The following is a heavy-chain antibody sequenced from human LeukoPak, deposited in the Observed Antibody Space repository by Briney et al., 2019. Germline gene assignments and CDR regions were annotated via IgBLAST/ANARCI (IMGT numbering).Heavy chain of an antibody. Sequence: GRSLRLSCAASGFTFSNYSMHWARQAPGKGLEWVAFMSYDGSNQSYADSVKGRFTISRDNSKNTLYLLMNSLKTEDTAVYYCARDLSTQYIPLLLSYWGQGTLVTVSS. CDR1: GFTFSNYS. D-gene: IGHD2-15*01. V-gene: IGHV3-30*04. CDR3: ARDLSTQYIPLLLSY. CDR2: MSYDGSNQ. J-gene: IGHJ4*02.